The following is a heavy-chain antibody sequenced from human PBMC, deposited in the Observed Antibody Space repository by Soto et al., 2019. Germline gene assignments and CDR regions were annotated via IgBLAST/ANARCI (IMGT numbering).Heavy chain of an antibody. V-gene: IGHV3-53*01. CDR1: GFAVSANY. J-gene: IGHJ6*02. D-gene: IGHD2-15*01. Sequence: DVRLVESGGGLIQPGGSLRLSCAASGFAVSANYMTWVRQAPGKGLEWVSFIYSGGSTYYADSVKGRFTVSRDNSKNTLYLQMNSPRDEDTAVYYCARGGQVRGGLDVWGQGTTVTVSS. CDR2: IYSGGST. CDR3: ARGGQVRGGLDV.